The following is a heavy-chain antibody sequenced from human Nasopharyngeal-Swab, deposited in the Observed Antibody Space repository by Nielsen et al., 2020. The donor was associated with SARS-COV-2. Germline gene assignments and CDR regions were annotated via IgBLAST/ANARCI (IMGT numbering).Heavy chain of an antibody. J-gene: IGHJ4*02. CDR2: ISYDGSNK. CDR1: GFTFSSYG. Sequence: GESLKISCAASGFTFSSYGMHWVRQAPGKGLEWVAVISYDGSNKYYADSAKGRFTISRDNSKNTLYLQMNSLRAEDTAVYYCARGSGSYKEILFDYWGQGTLVTVSS. CDR3: ARGSGSYKEILFDY. V-gene: IGHV3-30*03. D-gene: IGHD1-26*01.